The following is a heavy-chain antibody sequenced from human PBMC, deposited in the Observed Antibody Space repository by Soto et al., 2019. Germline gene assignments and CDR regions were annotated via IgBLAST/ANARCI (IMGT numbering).Heavy chain of an antibody. CDR3: ARDRRDGYNFRSFDY. J-gene: IGHJ4*02. Sequence: SETLSLTCTVSGGSISSYYWSWIRQPPGKGLEWIGYIYYSGSTNYNPSLKSRVTISVDTSKNQFSLKLSSVTAADTAVYYCARDRRDGYNFRSFDYWGQGTLVTVSS. D-gene: IGHD5-12*01. V-gene: IGHV4-59*01. CDR1: GGSISSYY. CDR2: IYYSGST.